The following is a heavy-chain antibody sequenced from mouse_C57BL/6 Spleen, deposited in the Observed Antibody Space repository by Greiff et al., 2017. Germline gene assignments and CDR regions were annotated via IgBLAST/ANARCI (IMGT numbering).Heavy chain of an antibody. CDR2: LYPGDGDT. CDR1: GYAFSSSW. CDR3: ARDYFDY. V-gene: IGHV1-82*01. J-gene: IGHJ2*01. Sequence: QVQLQQSGPELVKPGASVKISCKASGYAFSSSWMNWVKQRPGTGLEWIGRLYPGDGDTNYNGKFKGKATLTADKSSSTAYMQLSSLTSEDSAVYFCARDYFDYWGQGTTLTVSS.